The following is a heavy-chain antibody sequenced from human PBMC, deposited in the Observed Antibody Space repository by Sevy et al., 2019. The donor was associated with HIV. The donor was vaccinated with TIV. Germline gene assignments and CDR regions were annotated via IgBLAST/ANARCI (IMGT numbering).Heavy chain of an antibody. D-gene: IGHD2-21*02. CDR3: ARDYCGGDCYGLYYYYGMDV. CDR2: IYYSGST. J-gene: IGHJ6*02. CDR1: GGSISSYY. V-gene: IGHV4-59*13. Sequence: SETLSLTCTVSGGSISSYYWSWIRQPPGKGLEWIGYIYYSGSTNYNPSLKSRVTISVDTSKNQFSLKLGSVTAADTAVYYCARDYCGGDCYGLYYYYGMDVWGQGTTVTVSS.